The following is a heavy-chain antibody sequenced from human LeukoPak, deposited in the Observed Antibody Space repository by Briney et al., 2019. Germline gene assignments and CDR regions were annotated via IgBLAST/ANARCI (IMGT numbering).Heavy chain of an antibody. D-gene: IGHD3-10*01. J-gene: IGHJ5*02. CDR3: ARDRSYYGSGSYFNWFDP. CDR2: INHSGST. V-gene: IGHV4-39*07. CDR1: GGSIISSSYY. Sequence: PSETLSLTCTVSGGSIISSSYYWGWIRQPPGKGLEWIGEINHSGSTNYNPSLKSRVTISVDTSKNQFSLKLSSVTAADTAVYYCARDRSYYGSGSYFNWFDPWGQGTLVTVSS.